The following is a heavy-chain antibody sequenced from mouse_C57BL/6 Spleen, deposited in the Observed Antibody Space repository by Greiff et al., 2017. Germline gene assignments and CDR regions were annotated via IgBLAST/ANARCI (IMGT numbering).Heavy chain of an antibody. CDR2: ISSGSSTI. Sequence: EVKVEESGGGLVKPGGSLKLSCAASGFTFSDYGMHWVRQAPEKGLEWVAYISSGSSTIYYADTVKGRFTISRDNAKNTLFLQMTSLRSEDTAMYYCARSYTHYWYFDVWGTGTTVTVSS. CDR3: ARSYTHYWYFDV. J-gene: IGHJ1*03. V-gene: IGHV5-17*01. CDR1: GFTFSDYG. D-gene: IGHD1-1*01.